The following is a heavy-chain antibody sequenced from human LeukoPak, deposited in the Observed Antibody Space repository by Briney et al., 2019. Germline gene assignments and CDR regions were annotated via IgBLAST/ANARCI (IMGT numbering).Heavy chain of an antibody. CDR3: ARGYCSSTSCRISFDY. CDR2: IYPGDSDT. V-gene: IGHV5-51*01. Sequence: GESLKISCKGSGYSFTSYWIGWVRQMPGKGLEWMGIIYPGDSDTRYSPSFQGQVTISADKSISTAYLQWSSLKASDTAMYYCARGYCSSTSCRISFDYWGQGTLVTVSS. CDR1: GYSFTSYW. D-gene: IGHD2-2*01. J-gene: IGHJ4*02.